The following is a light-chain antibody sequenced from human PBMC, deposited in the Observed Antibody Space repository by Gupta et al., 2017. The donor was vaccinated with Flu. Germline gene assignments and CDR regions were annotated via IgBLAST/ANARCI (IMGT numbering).Light chain of an antibody. V-gene: IGLV2-14*01. CDR1: ISEIGAYDY. CDR2: DVN. J-gene: IGLJ3*02. CDR3: AAYGAVGV. Sequence: HSTTISCSGCISEIGAYDYVSWYNHHPGKSAELMIYDVNTRPSGVSTRFSGSKSGNTASLTVAGVEADDEAQYYCAAYGAVGVFGGGTKVTVL.